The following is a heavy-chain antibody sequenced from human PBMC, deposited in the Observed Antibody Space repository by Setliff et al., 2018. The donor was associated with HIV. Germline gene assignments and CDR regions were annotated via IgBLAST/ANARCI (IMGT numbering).Heavy chain of an antibody. V-gene: IGHV3-21*01. D-gene: IGHD1-7*01. Sequence: GGSLRLSCAASGFTFSNYGMHWVRQAPGGGLEWVSSISSSSSYIYYADSVKGRFTISRDNAKNSLYLQMNSLRAEDTAVYYCASEYNWNWLDVWGKGTTVTVSS. J-gene: IGHJ6*04. CDR2: ISSSSSYI. CDR1: GFTFSNYG. CDR3: ASEYNWNWLDV.